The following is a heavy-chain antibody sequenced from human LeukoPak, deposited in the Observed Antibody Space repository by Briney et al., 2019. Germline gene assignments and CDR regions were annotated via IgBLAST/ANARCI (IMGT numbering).Heavy chain of an antibody. D-gene: IGHD6-19*01. CDR3: AKSSGWYRNYFDY. Sequence: GGSLRLSCAASGFSFSTYSMSWVRQAPGKGLEWVSVISDTGATKFYADSVKGRFTISRDNSKNTLYLQMSSLRAEDTAVYYCAKSSGWYRNYFDYWGQGTLVTVSS. J-gene: IGHJ4*02. CDR1: GFSFSTYS. CDR2: ISDTGATK. V-gene: IGHV3-23*01.